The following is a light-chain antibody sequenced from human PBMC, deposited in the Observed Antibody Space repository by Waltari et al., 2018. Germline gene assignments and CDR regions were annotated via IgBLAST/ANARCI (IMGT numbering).Light chain of an antibody. CDR1: SLRTYY. J-gene: IGLJ2*01. CDR3: TSRDSTGNLL. CDR2: VKN. V-gene: IGLV3-19*01. Sequence: SELTQDPAVSVALGQTVKITCQGDSLRTYYASWYQQRPGQAPLLVIYVKNNRTPGIPGRFAGSSSGSTASLTITGVQAEDEADYYCTSRDSTGNLLFGGGTKLTVL.